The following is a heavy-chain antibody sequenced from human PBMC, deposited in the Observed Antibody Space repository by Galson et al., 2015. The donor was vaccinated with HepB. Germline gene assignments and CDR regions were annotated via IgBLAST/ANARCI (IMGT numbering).Heavy chain of an antibody. Sequence: SLRLSCAASGFTFDDYGMSWVRQALGKGLEWVSGIRWDGGSTGYADSVKGRFTISRDNAKNSLYLQMNSLRAEDTALLYCAGGGLSTYYNSGYYQLNYLGQGTPFSVSS. CDR3: AGGGLSTYYNSGYYQLNY. V-gene: IGHV3-20*04. CDR2: IRWDGGST. CDR1: GFTFDDYG. D-gene: IGHD3-22*01. J-gene: IGHJ4*02.